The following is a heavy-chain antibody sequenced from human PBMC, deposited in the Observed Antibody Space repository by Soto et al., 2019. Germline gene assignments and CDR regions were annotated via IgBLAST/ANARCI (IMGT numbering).Heavy chain of an antibody. V-gene: IGHV3-33*01. J-gene: IGHJ6*02. CDR2: IWYDGSNK. CDR1: GFTSSSYG. Sequence: GGSLRLSCAASGFTSSSYGMHWVRQAPGKGLEWVAVIWYDGSNKYYADSVKGRFTISRDNSKNTLYLQMNSLRAEDTAVYYCARDGGGYSYGSNGMDVWGQGTTVTVSS. CDR3: ARDGGGYSYGSNGMDV. D-gene: IGHD5-18*01.